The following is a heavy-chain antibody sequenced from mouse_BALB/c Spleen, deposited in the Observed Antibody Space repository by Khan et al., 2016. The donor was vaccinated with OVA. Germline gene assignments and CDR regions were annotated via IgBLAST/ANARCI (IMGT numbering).Heavy chain of an antibody. CDR3: ERRGLRWDFDY. V-gene: IGHV1-7*01. CDR1: GYTFINYW. CDR2: INPSTGYT. D-gene: IGHD1-1*01. Sequence: QVQLKQSGAELAKPGASVKMSCKASGYTFINYWILWVKQRPGQGLEWIGYINPSTGYTEYNQNFKDKATLTSDKSSSTAYMPLSSLTSEDAAGYYCERRGLRWDFDYWGQGTTLTVSS. J-gene: IGHJ2*01.